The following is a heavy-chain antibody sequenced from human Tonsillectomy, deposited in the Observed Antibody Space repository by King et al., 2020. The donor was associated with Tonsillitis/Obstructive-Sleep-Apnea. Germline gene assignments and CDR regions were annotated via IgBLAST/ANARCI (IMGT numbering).Heavy chain of an antibody. CDR3: ANAVAGTWAPFDY. D-gene: IGHD6-19*01. Sequence: VQLMESGGGLVQPGGSLRLSCAASGFTFYNYAMSWVRQAPGKGPEWVSAISGSGGNTYYADSVKGRFTISRDNSKNTLYLQMSSLRAEDTAVYYCANAVAGTWAPFDYWGQGTLVTVSS. V-gene: IGHV3-23*01. CDR1: GFTFYNYA. J-gene: IGHJ4*02. CDR2: ISGSGGNT.